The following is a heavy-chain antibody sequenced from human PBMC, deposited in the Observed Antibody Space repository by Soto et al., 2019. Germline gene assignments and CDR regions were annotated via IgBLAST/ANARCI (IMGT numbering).Heavy chain of an antibody. CDR3: ARVPGRGDNWFDP. J-gene: IGHJ5*02. V-gene: IGHV4-30-4*01. Sequence: QVQLQESGPGLVKPSQTLSLTCTVSGGSISSGDYYWSWIRQPPGKGLEWIGYIYYSGSTYYNPPLKSRVTISVDTSKNQFSLKLSSVTAADTAVYYCARVPGRGDNWFDPWGQGTLVTVSS. CDR1: GGSISSGDYY. D-gene: IGHD3-10*01. CDR2: IYYSGST.